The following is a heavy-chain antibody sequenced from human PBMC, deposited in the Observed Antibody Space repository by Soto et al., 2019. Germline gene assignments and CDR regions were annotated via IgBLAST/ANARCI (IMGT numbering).Heavy chain of an antibody. D-gene: IGHD3-10*01. J-gene: IGHJ6*02. CDR1: GCSFTSDW. CDR3: ARRHTTMVRGVSYYYGMDV. CDR2: IYPGDSDT. Sequence: GESLKISCKRSGCSFTSDWISWVLQMPGKGLAWMGIIYPGDSDTRYSPSFQGQVTISADKSISTAYLQWSSLKASDTAMYYCARRHTTMVRGVSYYYGMDVWGQGTTVTVSS. V-gene: IGHV5-51*01.